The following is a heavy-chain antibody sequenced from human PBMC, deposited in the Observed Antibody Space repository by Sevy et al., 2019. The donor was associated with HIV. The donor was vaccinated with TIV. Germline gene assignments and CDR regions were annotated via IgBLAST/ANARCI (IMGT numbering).Heavy chain of an antibody. Sequence: SETLSLTCTVSGGSITIGGYYWSWIRQYPGKGLEWIGHIYYGGTTYYKPSLKSRVTISVDTSKNQFSLKVGSVTAADTAFYYCAREGLRNAGFDYWGQGILVTVSS. CDR3: AREGLRNAGFDY. CDR1: GGSITIGGYY. J-gene: IGHJ4*02. CDR2: IYYGGTT. V-gene: IGHV4-31*03.